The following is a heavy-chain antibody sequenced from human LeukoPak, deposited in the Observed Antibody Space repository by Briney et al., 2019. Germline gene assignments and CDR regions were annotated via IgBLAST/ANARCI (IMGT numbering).Heavy chain of an antibody. Sequence: PSQTLSLTCTVSGGSISSGSYYWSWIRQPAGKGLEWIGRIYTSGSTNYNPSLKSRVTISVDTSKNQFSLKLSSVTAADTAVYYCARTRLNPLVRGTYDAFDIWGQGTMVTVSS. V-gene: IGHV4-61*02. J-gene: IGHJ3*02. CDR3: ARTRLNPLVRGTYDAFDI. D-gene: IGHD3-10*01. CDR1: GGSISSGSYY. CDR2: IYTSGST.